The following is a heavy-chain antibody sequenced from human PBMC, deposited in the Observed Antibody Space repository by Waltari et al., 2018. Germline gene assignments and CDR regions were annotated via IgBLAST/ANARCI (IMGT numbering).Heavy chain of an antibody. CDR2: INPNSGGT. Sequence: QVQLVQSGAEVQKPGASVKVSCKASGYTFTGYYIHWVRQAPGQGLEWMGWINPNSGGTNYAQKFQGRVTMTRDTSVSTAYMEVSRLRSDDKAVYYCARDDGDFHDYWGQGTLVTVSS. CDR3: ARDDGDFHDY. V-gene: IGHV1-2*02. J-gene: IGHJ4*02. CDR1: GYTFTGYY.